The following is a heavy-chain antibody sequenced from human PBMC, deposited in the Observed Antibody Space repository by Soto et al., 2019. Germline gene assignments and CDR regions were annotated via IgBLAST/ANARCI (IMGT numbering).Heavy chain of an antibody. CDR3: ARRPRECGFGY. J-gene: IGHJ4*02. CDR2: TTAPSLNT. D-gene: IGHD3-10*01. CDR1: GYAFTRYE. Sequence: VSVKVYYKSSGYAFTRYEFNLVRQATGPGPEGIAWTTAPSLNTGYPEKLQARVTMTRYTSISTAHMELSSLRSYDTALYYCARRPRECGFGYWGPGTMVTGSS. V-gene: IGHV1-8*01.